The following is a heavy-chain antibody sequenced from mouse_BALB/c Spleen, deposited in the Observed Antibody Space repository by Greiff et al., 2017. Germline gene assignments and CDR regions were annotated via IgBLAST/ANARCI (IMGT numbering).Heavy chain of an antibody. Sequence: QVQLQQPGAELVRPGASVKLSCKASGYTFTSYWINWVKQRPGQGLEWIGNIYPSDSYTNYNQKFKDKATLTVDKSSSTAYMQLSSPTSEDSAVYYCTRRGYGAYWYFDVWGAGTTVTVSS. CDR1: GYTFTSYW. D-gene: IGHD2-10*02. CDR2: IYPSDSYT. CDR3: TRRGYGAYWYFDV. J-gene: IGHJ1*01. V-gene: IGHV1-69*02.